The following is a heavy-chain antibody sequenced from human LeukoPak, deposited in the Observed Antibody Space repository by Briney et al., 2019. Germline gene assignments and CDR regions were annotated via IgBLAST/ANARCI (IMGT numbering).Heavy chain of an antibody. V-gene: IGHV1-8*02. D-gene: IGHD3-10*01. CDR1: GYTFTSYD. CDR2: MNPNSGNT. J-gene: IGHJ6*02. CDR3: ARPLGILWFGEYGMDV. Sequence: GASVKVSCKASGYTFTSYDINWVRQATGQGLEWMGWMNPNSGNTGYAQKFQGRVTMTRNTSISTAYMELSSLRSEDTAVYYCARPLGILWFGEYGMDVWGQGTTVTVSS.